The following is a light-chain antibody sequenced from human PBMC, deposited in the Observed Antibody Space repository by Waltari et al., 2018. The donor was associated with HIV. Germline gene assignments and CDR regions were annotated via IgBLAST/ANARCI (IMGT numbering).Light chain of an antibody. CDR3: QSADSSGTHVV. Sequence: SYELTQPPSVSVSPGQTARLTCPGDALAKPYADWYQQKPGQAPGLVIYKDSERPSGIPERFSGSRSGTTVTLTISGVQAEDEADYYCQSADSSGTHVVFGGGTKLTVL. V-gene: IGLV3-25*03. CDR1: ALAKPY. J-gene: IGLJ2*01. CDR2: KDS.